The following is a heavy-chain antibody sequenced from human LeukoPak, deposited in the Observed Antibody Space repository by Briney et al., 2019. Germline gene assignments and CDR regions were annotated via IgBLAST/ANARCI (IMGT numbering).Heavy chain of an antibody. J-gene: IGHJ6*03. CDR1: EGTFSSYA. V-gene: IGHV1-69*05. CDR3: ARGGGYGSGSYYSLSRYYYMDV. CDR2: IIPIFGTA. Sequence: ASVKVSCKASEGTFSSYAISWVRQAPGQGLEWMGGIIPIFGTANYAQKFQGRVTITTDESTSTAYMELSSLRSEDTAVYYCARGGGYGSGSYYSLSRYYYMDVWGKGTTVTVSS. D-gene: IGHD3-10*01.